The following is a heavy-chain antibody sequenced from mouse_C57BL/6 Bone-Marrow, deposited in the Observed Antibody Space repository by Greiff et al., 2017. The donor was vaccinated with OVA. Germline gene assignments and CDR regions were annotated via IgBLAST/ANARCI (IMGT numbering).Heavy chain of an antibody. Sequence: QVQLKQSGAELVRPGTSVKMSCKASGYTFTNYWIGWAKQRPGHGLEWIGDIYPGGGYTNYNEKFKGKATLTADKSSSTAYMQFSSLTSEDSAIYYCARYYYGRRDYAMDYWGQGTSVTVSS. V-gene: IGHV1-63*01. CDR2: IYPGGGYT. CDR3: ARYYYGRRDYAMDY. CDR1: GYTFTNYW. D-gene: IGHD1-1*01. J-gene: IGHJ4*01.